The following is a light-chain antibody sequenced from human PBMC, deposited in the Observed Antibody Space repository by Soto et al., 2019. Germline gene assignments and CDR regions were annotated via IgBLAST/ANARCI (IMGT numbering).Light chain of an antibody. Sequence: EIVLTQSPGTLSLSPGERATLSCRASQSVSSNYLAWYQQKPGQAPRLLIYATSSRDTGIPDRFSGSGSGTDFTLAISRLEPEDFAVYYCHQYGYSSWTFGQGTKVDIK. J-gene: IGKJ1*01. CDR3: HQYGYSSWT. CDR1: QSVSSNY. V-gene: IGKV3-20*01. CDR2: ATS.